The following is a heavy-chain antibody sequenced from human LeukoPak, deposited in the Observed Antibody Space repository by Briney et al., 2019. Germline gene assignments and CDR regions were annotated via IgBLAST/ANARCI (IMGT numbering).Heavy chain of an antibody. CDR1: GFTFSSYA. CDR2: ISGSGGST. CDR3: AKGAARAMSPWDY. Sequence: PGGSLRLSCAASGFTFSSYAMSWVRQDPGKGLEWVSAISGSGGSTYYADSVKGRFTISRDNSKNTLYMQMNSLRAEDTAVYYCAKGAARAMSPWDYWGQGTLVTVSS. V-gene: IGHV3-23*01. D-gene: IGHD2-2*01. J-gene: IGHJ4*02.